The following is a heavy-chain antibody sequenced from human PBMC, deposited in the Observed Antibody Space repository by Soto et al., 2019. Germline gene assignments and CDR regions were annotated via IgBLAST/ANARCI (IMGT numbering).Heavy chain of an antibody. CDR2: ISAYNGNT. CDR3: ARSLLYSSGWYYFDY. CDR1: GYTFTSYG. V-gene: IGHV1-18*01. Sequence: ASVKVSCKASGYTFTSYGISWVRQAPGQGLEWMGWISAYNGNTNYAQKLQGRVTMTTDTSTSTAHMELRSLRSDDTAVYYCARSLLYSSGWYYFDYWGQGTLVTVSS. J-gene: IGHJ4*02. D-gene: IGHD6-19*01.